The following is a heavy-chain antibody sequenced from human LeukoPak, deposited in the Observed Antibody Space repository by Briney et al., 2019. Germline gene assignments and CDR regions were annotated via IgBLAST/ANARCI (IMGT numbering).Heavy chain of an antibody. J-gene: IGHJ4*02. Sequence: KPGGSLRLSCAASGFTFSRNSMTWVRQAPGKGLERVASINQDGGEIHYVDSVKGRFTISRDNAKNSLYLQMNSLRAEDTAVYYCASAWHFGIVVVMLDYWGQGTLVTVSS. CDR1: GFTFSRNS. CDR2: INQDGGEI. D-gene: IGHD3-22*01. CDR3: ASAWHFGIVVVMLDY. V-gene: IGHV3-7*01.